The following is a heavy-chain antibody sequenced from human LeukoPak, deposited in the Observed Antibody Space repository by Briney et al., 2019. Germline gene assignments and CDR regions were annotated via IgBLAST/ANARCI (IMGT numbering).Heavy chain of an antibody. J-gene: IGHJ4*02. V-gene: IGHV3-66*01. Sequence: GGSLRLSCAASGFTVSSNYMSWVRQAPGKGLEWVSVIYSGGSTYYADSVKGRFTISRDNSKNTLYLQMNSLRAEDTAVYYCARERGATHLDYWGQGTLVTVSS. CDR1: GFTVSSNY. D-gene: IGHD1-26*01. CDR3: ARERGATHLDY. CDR2: IYSGGST.